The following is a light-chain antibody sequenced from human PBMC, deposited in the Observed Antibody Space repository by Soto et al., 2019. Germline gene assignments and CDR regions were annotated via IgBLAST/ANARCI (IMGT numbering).Light chain of an antibody. J-gene: IGLJ2*01. CDR1: SSNIGAGYD. Sequence: QSVLTQPPSVSGAPGQRVTISCTGSSSNIGAGYDVHWYQQLPGTAPKLLIYGNSNRPSGVPDRFSGSKSGTSASLAITKLQAEEEADFYCQPYDSRLSLVFGGGTKVTVL. CDR3: QPYDSRLSLV. V-gene: IGLV1-40*01. CDR2: GNS.